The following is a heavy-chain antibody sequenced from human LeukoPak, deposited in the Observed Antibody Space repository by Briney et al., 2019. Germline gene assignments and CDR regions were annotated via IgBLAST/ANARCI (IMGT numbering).Heavy chain of an antibody. V-gene: IGHV1-69*13. CDR3: AGPPIDYYDSSAAAFDI. CDR1: GGTFSSYA. D-gene: IGHD3-22*01. Sequence: SVKVSCKASGGTFSSYAISWVRQAPGQGLEWMGGIIPIFGTANYAQKFQGRVTITADESTSTAYMELSSLRSEDTAVYYCAGPPIDYYDSSAAAFDIWGQGTMVTVFS. CDR2: IIPIFGTA. J-gene: IGHJ3*02.